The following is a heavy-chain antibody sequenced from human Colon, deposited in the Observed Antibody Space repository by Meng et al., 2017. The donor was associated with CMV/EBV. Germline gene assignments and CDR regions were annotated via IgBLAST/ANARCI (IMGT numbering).Heavy chain of an antibody. J-gene: IGHJ4*02. Sequence: GGSLRLSCAASGFTFSGYAMSWVRQAPGKGLEWVSAISGSGDSTYYADSVKGRFTISRDNSKNTLYLQMNSLRAEDTAAYYCARDTPRGSTYLDYWGQGTLVTVSS. CDR3: ARDTPRGSTYLDY. V-gene: IGHV3-23*01. D-gene: IGHD2-15*01. CDR1: GFTFSGYA. CDR2: ISGSGDST.